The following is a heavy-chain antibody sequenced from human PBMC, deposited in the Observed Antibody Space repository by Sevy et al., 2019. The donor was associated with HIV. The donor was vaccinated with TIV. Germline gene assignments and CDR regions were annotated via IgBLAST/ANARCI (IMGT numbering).Heavy chain of an antibody. V-gene: IGHV3-15*01. CDR1: GFTFNNAW. CDR2: IKSNIDGETT. J-gene: IGHJ4*02. Sequence: LSLTCAVSGFTFNNAWMNWVRQAPGTGLQWVGLIKSNIDGETTDYAAPVKGRFTISRDDSKNTLYLQMNNLKIEDTAVYYCATAPGYYDSAPFDYWGPGTLVTVSS. D-gene: IGHD3-22*01. CDR3: ATAPGYYDSAPFDY.